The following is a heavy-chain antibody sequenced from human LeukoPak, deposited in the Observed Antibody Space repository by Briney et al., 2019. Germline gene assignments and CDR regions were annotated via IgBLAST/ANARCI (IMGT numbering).Heavy chain of an antibody. J-gene: IGHJ4*02. V-gene: IGHV1-2*02. D-gene: IGHD6-13*01. CDR1: GYSFSGYY. CDR2: INPHSGDT. Sequence: GASVKVSCKASGYSFSGYYMHWVRQAPGQGPEWMGWINPHSGDTGYAQKFQGRVTMTRDMSITTIYMELTRLRSDDTAFYYCARWDGYSSSPDYWGQGSLVTVSS. CDR3: ARWDGYSSSPDY.